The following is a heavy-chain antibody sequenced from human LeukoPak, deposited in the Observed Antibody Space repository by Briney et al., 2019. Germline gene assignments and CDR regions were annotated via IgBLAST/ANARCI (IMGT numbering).Heavy chain of an antibody. J-gene: IGHJ5*02. CDR2: IWYDGSNK. CDR1: GFTFSSYG. Sequence: PGGSLRLSCAASGFTFSSYGMHWVRQAPGKGLEWVAVIWYDGSNKYYADSVKGRFTISRDNSKNTLYLQMNSLRAEDTAVYYCAKDRVGATNDDWFDPWGQGTLVTVSS. V-gene: IGHV3-33*06. D-gene: IGHD1-26*01. CDR3: AKDRVGATNDDWFDP.